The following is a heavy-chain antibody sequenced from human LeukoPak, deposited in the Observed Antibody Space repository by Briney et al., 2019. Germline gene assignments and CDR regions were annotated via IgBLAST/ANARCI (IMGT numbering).Heavy chain of an antibody. D-gene: IGHD1-26*01. Sequence: GGSLRLSCAASGIAVIGNYMSWVRQPPGKGLEWVSFISINTDTFSADAVMGRFTISRDSSKNTLFLQMNSLRDEVSAVYYCAIAQSWDELFDSWGQGTLVAVAS. CDR1: GIAVIGNY. CDR3: AIAQSWDELFDS. J-gene: IGHJ4*02. V-gene: IGHV3-53*01. CDR2: ISINTDT.